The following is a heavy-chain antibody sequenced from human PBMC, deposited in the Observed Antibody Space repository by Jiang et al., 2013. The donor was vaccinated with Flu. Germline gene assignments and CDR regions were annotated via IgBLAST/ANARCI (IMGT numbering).Heavy chain of an antibody. Sequence: SCAASGFTFSSYGMHWVRQAPGKGLEWVAVISYDGSNKYYADSVKGRFTISRDNSKNTLYLQMNSLRAEDTAVYYCAKGHSSWGPPIDYWGQGTLVTVSS. J-gene: IGHJ4*02. CDR1: GFTFSSYG. D-gene: IGHD6-13*01. CDR2: ISYDGSNK. CDR3: AKGHSSWGPPIDY. V-gene: IGHV3-30*18.